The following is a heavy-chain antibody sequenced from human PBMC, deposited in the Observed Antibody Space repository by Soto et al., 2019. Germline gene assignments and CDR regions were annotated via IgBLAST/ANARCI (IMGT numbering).Heavy chain of an antibody. V-gene: IGHV2-5*02. D-gene: IGHD6-6*01. CDR1: GSSYSTRKKG. Sequence: QRLAQAWTSPGSSYSTRKKGVGWIRQPPGKALEWLALIYWDDDKRYSPSLKSRLTITKDTSKNQVVLTMTNMDPVDTATYYCAHTRLEYSSSSVWFDPWGQGTLVTVSS. J-gene: IGHJ5*02. CDR2: IYWDDDK. CDR3: AHTRLEYSSSSVWFDP.